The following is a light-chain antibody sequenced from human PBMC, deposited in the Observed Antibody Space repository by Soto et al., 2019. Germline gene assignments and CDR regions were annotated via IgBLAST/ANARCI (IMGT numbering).Light chain of an antibody. CDR2: NNN. CDR3: QSYDSSLSGYV. CDR1: SSNIGAGSD. J-gene: IGLJ1*01. V-gene: IGLV1-40*01. Sequence: QAVVTQPPSVSGAPGQRVTIPCTGSSSNIGAGSDVHWYQQLPGTAPKVLIYNNNNRPSGVPDRFSGSKSGTSASLAITGLQSEDEVDYYCQSYDSSLSGYVFGTGTKLTVL.